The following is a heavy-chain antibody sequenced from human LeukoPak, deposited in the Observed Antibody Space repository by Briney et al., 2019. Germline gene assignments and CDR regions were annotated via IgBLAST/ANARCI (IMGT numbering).Heavy chain of an antibody. Sequence: SVKVPCKASGGTFSSYAISWVRQAPGQGLEWMGGIIPIFGTANYAQKFQGRVMITADESTSTAYMELRSLRSEDTAVYYCARDTPLWESSAQYPHYYYYYGMDVWGQGTTVTVSS. V-gene: IGHV1-69*01. CDR3: ARDTPLWESSAQYPHYYYYYGMDV. J-gene: IGHJ6*02. CDR1: GGTFSSYA. D-gene: IGHD1-26*01. CDR2: IIPIFGTA.